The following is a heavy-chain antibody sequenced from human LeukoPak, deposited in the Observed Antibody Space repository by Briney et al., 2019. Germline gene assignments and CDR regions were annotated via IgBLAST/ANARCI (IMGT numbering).Heavy chain of an antibody. V-gene: IGHV3-7*05. CDR3: ARSSFVWFGGYYFDY. J-gene: IGHJ4*02. Sequence: GGSLRLSCAASGFTFSSYWMSWVRQAPGKGLEWVANIKQDGSEKYYVDSVKGRFTISRDNAKNSLYLQMNSLRAEDTAVYYCARSSFVWFGGYYFDYWGQGTLATVSS. D-gene: IGHD3-10*01. CDR1: GFTFSSYW. CDR2: IKQDGSEK.